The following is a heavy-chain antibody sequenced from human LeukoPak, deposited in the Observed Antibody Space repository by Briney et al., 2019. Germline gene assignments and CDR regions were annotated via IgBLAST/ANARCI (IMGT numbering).Heavy chain of an antibody. D-gene: IGHD2/OR15-2a*01. CDR1: GFTFSSYG. Sequence: GGSLRLSCAASGFTFSSYGMHWVRQAPGKGLEWVAVISYDGSNKYYADSVKGRFTISRDNSKNTLYLQMNSLRAEDTAVYYCANSYDFYWGQGTLVTVSS. CDR3: ANSYDFY. J-gene: IGHJ4*02. CDR2: ISYDGSNK. V-gene: IGHV3-30*18.